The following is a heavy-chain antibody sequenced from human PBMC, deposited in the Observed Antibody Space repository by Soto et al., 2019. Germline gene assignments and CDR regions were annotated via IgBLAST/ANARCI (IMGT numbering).Heavy chain of an antibody. D-gene: IGHD6-13*01. J-gene: IGHJ4*02. CDR3: AKARIAAAGRVGYFDY. CDR2: ISGSGGST. V-gene: IGHV3-23*01. Sequence: MSWVRQAPGKGLEWVSAISGSGGSTYYADSVKGWFTISRDNSKNTLYLQMNSLRAEDTAVYYCAKARIAAAGRVGYFDYWGQGTLVTVS.